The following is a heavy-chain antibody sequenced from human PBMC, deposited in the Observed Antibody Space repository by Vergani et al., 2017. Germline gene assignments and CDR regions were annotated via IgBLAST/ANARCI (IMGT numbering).Heavy chain of an antibody. CDR1: GYTFTSYY. J-gene: IGHJ4*02. Sequence: QVQLVQSGAEVKKPGASVKVSCKASGYTFTSYYMHWVRQAPGQGLEWMGIINPSGGSTSYAQKFQGRVTMTRDTSTSTVYMELSSLRSEDTAVYYCARDPLPLKKFLQQLVRVFDYWGQGTLVTVSS. CDR2: INPSGGST. V-gene: IGHV1-46*01. CDR3: ARDPLPLKKFLQQLVRVFDY. D-gene: IGHD6-13*01.